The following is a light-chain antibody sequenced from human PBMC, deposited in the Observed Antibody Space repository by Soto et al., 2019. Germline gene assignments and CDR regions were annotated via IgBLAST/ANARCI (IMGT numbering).Light chain of an antibody. V-gene: IGKV3-11*01. CDR1: QSVSSY. Sequence: EIVMTQSQGTLSVSAGGRATLSCRASQSVSSYLAWYQQKPGQAPRLLIYDASNRATGIPARFSGSGSGTDFTLTISSLEPEDFAVYYCQQRSNWPRTFGQGTKVDI. J-gene: IGKJ1*01. CDR3: QQRSNWPRT. CDR2: DAS.